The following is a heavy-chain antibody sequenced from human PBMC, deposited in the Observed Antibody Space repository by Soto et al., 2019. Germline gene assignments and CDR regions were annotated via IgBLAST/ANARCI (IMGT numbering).Heavy chain of an antibody. CDR2: IYYSGST. V-gene: IGHV4-39*01. CDR3: ARQGGGICTNGVCSPDY. D-gene: IGHD2-8*01. Sequence: QLQLQESGPGLVKPSETLSLTCTVSGGSISSSSYYWGWIRQPPGKGLEWIGSIYYSGSTYYNPSLKSRVTISVDTSKNQFSLKLSSVTAADTAVYYCARQGGGICTNGVCSPDYWGQGTLVTVSS. CDR1: GGSISSSSYY. J-gene: IGHJ4*02.